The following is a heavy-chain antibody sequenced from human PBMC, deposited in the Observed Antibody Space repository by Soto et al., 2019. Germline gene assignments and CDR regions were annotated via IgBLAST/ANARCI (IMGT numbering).Heavy chain of an antibody. D-gene: IGHD5-12*01. V-gene: IGHV4-39*01. Sequence: CEALSHTWPFSYGSVSSNSYSLGWLAQCPGKVLEWIGSIYYSGATYYNPSLKTRIAMSVDTSKNQFSLKLTSVTAADTAVYCCARQRWLQWEGYYFDYWGQGALVTVSS. J-gene: IGHJ4*02. CDR2: IYYSGAT. CDR3: ARQRWLQWEGYYFDY. CDR1: YGSVSSNSYS.